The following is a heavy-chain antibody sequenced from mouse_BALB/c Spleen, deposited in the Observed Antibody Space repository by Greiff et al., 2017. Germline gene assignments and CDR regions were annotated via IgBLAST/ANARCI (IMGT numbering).Heavy chain of an antibody. J-gene: IGHJ4*01. CDR2: INPSNGRT. D-gene: IGHD2-3*01. CDR1: GYTFTSYW. V-gene: IGHV1S81*02. Sequence: QVQLQQPGAELVKPGASVKLSCKASGYTFTSYWMHWVKQRPGQGLEWIGEINPSNGRTNYNEKFKGKATLTSDKSSSTAYMELSSLTSEDSAVYYCARDGYDAMDYWGQGTSVTVSS. CDR3: ARDGYDAMDY.